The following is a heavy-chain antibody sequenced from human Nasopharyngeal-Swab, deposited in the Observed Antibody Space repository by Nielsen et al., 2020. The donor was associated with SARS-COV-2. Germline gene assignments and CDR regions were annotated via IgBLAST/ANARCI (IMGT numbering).Heavy chain of an antibody. Sequence: ASVKVSCKVSGYTLTVLPIHWVRQAPGQGREWMGIINPTDGSTSYAQKFEGRVTMTRVTSTSTVYLELNSLRSEDTAVYYCARVLPFRITGTSGMDVWGQGTTVTVSS. D-gene: IGHD1-7*01. CDR3: ARVLPFRITGTSGMDV. CDR1: GYTLTVLP. CDR2: INPTDGST. V-gene: IGHV1-46*01. J-gene: IGHJ6*02.